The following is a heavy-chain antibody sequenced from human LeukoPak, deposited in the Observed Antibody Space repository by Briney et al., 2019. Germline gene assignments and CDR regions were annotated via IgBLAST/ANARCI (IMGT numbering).Heavy chain of an antibody. V-gene: IGHV1-46*01. CDR2: INPSGGST. Sequence: ASVKVSCKASGYTFTSYYMHWVRQAPGQGLEWMGIINPSGGSTSYAQKFQGRVTMTRDTSTSTVYMELSSLRSEDTAVYYCARFPNTAMVMGLEYYYYGMDVWGQGTTVTVSS. CDR1: GYTFTSYY. J-gene: IGHJ6*02. CDR3: ARFPNTAMVMGLEYYYYGMDV. D-gene: IGHD5-18*01.